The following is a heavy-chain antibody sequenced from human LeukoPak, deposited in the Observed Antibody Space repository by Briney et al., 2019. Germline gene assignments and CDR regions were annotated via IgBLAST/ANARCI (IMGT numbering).Heavy chain of an antibody. CDR3: TKSDGYGLIRI. CDR2: IYYTGSA. Sequence: SETLSLTCSVSGASISSSTYYWGWIRQPLPPVRGLEWIGSIYYTGSAYYNPSLKSRVTMALDMSENQFSLRLNSVTAADTAVYYCTKSDGYGLIRICGRGTMVTVSS. V-gene: IGHV4-39*07. J-gene: IGHJ3*02. D-gene: IGHD3-10*01. CDR1: GASISSSTYY.